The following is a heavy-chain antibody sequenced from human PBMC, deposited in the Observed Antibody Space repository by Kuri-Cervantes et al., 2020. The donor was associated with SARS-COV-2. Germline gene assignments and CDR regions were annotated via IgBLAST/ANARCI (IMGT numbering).Heavy chain of an antibody. CDR1: GDTFTSYG. V-gene: IGHV1-18*01. J-gene: IGHJ4*02. CDR3: ARGHSALKRELLPFDY. Sequence: ASAKISSKAAGDTFTSYGSSCVRQAPGQGLEWMGWISAYNGNTNYAQKLQGRVTMTTVTSTSTAYMELRSLRSDDTAVYYCARGHSALKRELLPFDYWGQGTLVTVSS. CDR2: ISAYNGNT. D-gene: IGHD1-26*01.